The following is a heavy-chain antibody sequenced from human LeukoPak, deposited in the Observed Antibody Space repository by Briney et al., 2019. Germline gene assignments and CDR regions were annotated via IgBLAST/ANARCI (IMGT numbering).Heavy chain of an antibody. Sequence: GASVKVSCTASGYTFTGNYIHWVRQAPGQGLEWVGWINPNNGGTYYGQKFQGRVTMTRDTSIRAAYMDLSSLISEDTAVYYCAREGINRVRGVPFDIWGQGTMVTVSS. CDR1: GYTFTGNY. D-gene: IGHD3-10*01. V-gene: IGHV1-2*02. J-gene: IGHJ3*02. CDR2: INPNNGGT. CDR3: AREGINRVRGVPFDI.